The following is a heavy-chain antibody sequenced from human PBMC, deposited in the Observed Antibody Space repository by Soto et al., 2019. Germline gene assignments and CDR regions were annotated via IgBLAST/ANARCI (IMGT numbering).Heavy chain of an antibody. CDR3: ADLSRYCTSSNCD. V-gene: IGHV3-23*01. CDR1: GFTFSIYS. D-gene: IGHD2-2*01. Sequence: DVRLLESGGGFVQPGGSLRLACAASGFTFSIYSMSWVRQAPGKGLEWVSTIGTSASTYYGDSVRGRFTISRDNSRNTLYLQMNSRRAEAPAVYYCADLSRYCTSSNCDWGQGTLVTVSS. J-gene: IGHJ4*02. CDR2: IGTSAST.